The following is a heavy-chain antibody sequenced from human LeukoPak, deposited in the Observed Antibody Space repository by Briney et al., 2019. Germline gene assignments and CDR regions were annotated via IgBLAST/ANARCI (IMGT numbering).Heavy chain of an antibody. V-gene: IGHV4-59*01. CDR1: GGSISSYY. CDR3: ARKTTVTTGFDWYFDL. J-gene: IGHJ2*01. Sequence: SETLSLTCTVSGGSISSYYWSWIRQPPGKGLEWIGYIYYSGSTNYNPSLKSRVTISVDTSKNQFSLKLSSVTAADTAVYYCARKTTVTTGFDWYFDLWGRGTLVIVSS. D-gene: IGHD4-17*01. CDR2: IYYSGST.